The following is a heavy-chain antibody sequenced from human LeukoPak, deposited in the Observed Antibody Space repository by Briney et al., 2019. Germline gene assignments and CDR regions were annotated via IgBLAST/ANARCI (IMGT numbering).Heavy chain of an antibody. J-gene: IGHJ4*02. CDR3: VRQTHCHADSCIDY. D-gene: IGHD2-2*01. CDR2: IYPRDSET. CDR1: GYSFTNYW. Sequence: GESLKISCEGSGYSFTNYWIGWVRQMPGKGLEWMGIIYPRDSETTYSPSFQGQVTISADKNMNIAYLQWSSLKASDTAMYFCVRQTHCHADSCIDYWGQGTLVTVSS. V-gene: IGHV5-51*01.